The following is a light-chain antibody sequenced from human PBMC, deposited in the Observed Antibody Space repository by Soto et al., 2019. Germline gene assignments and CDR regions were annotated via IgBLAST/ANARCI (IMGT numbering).Light chain of an antibody. Sequence: ALTQPASVSGSPGQSITISCTGTSSDVGGYDFVSWYQQHPGKVPKLLIYEVNNRPSGVSNRFSGSKSGNTASLTISGLQAEDEADYYCSSYTTSSTKLFGGGTKVTVL. J-gene: IGLJ3*02. V-gene: IGLV2-14*01. CDR1: SSDVGGYDF. CDR3: SSYTTSSTKL. CDR2: EVN.